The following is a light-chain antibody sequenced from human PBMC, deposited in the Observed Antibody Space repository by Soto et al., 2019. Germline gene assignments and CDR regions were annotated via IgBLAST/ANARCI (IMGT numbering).Light chain of an antibody. CDR2: DVS. CDR3: CSAAGRYTWYD. V-gene: IGLV2-11*01. Sequence: QSVLTQPRSVSVSPGQSVTISCTGTSSDVGGYNYVSWYPQHPGKAPKLMIYDVSKRPSGVPDRFSGSKSGDTASLTISGLQAEDEADYYCCSAAGRYTWYDVGTVT. J-gene: IGLJ1*01. CDR1: SSDVGGYNY.